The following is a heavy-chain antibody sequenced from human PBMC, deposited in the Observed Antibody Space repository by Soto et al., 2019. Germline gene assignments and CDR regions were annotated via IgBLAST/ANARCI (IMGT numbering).Heavy chain of an antibody. J-gene: IGHJ4*02. V-gene: IGHV3-23*01. Sequence: GGSLRLSCAASGFTCSNYAMTWVRQAPGKGLEWVSAISGSGGGTYFADSVKGRFTSSRDNSKDTLYLLLSSLRAEDTAVYYCARLISHAHFDYWGQGALVTVSS. CDR1: GFTCSNYA. D-gene: IGHD2-2*01. CDR2: ISGSGGGT. CDR3: ARLISHAHFDY.